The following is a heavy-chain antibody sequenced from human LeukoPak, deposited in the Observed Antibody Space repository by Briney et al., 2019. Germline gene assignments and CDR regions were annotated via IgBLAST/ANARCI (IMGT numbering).Heavy chain of an antibody. Sequence: SETLSLTCAVYGGSFSGSNWSWFRQPPGKGLEWIGEINHSGSTNYNPSLKSRVTISVDTSKNQFSLKLSSVTAADTAVYYCARRSVRYYYGSGSYYNSFDYWGQGTLVTVSS. CDR3: ARRSVRYYYGSGSYYNSFDY. CDR2: INHSGST. CDR1: GGSFSGSN. J-gene: IGHJ4*02. D-gene: IGHD3-10*01. V-gene: IGHV4-34*01.